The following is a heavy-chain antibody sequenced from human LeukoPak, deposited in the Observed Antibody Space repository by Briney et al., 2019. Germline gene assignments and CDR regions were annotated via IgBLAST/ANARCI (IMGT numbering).Heavy chain of an antibody. D-gene: IGHD6-13*01. CDR3: ARVGSSSLLNAFDI. J-gene: IGHJ3*02. V-gene: IGHV3-53*01. CDR2: IYSGGTT. Sequence: GGSLILSCAASGFTVSSNYMSWVRQAPGKGLEWVSIIYSGGTTYYADSVKGRFTISRDNSKNTLYLQMNSLRAEDTAVYYCARVGSSSLLNAFDIWGQGTMVTVSS. CDR1: GFTVSSNY.